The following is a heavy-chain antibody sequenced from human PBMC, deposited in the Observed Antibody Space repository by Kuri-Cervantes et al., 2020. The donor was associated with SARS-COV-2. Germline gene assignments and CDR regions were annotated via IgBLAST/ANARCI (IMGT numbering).Heavy chain of an antibody. CDR1: GFSFSSYA. Sequence: GESLKISCAASGFSFSSYAMRWVRQAPGKGLEWVSVISGSGTGAYYADSVKGRFTISRDNSKNTLYLQMNSLRAEDTAVYFCAKDPTATTEYYYAMDVWGQGTTVTVSS. J-gene: IGHJ6*02. D-gene: IGHD1-7*01. CDR2: ISGSGTGA. V-gene: IGHV3-23*01. CDR3: AKDPTATTEYYYAMDV.